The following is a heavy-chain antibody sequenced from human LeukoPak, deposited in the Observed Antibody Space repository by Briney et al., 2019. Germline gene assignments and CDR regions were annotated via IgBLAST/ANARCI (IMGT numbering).Heavy chain of an antibody. V-gene: IGHV3-23*01. CDR2: ISGSAST. J-gene: IGHJ4*02. Sequence: GGSLRLSCAASGFTFGIYAMSWVRQAPGKGLEGFSAISGSASTYYADSVKGRFTISRDNSKNTLYLQMSSLRAEDTAVYYCAISGGYWAWAHWGQGTLVTVSS. CDR3: AISGGYWAWAH. D-gene: IGHD1-26*01. CDR1: GFTFGIYA.